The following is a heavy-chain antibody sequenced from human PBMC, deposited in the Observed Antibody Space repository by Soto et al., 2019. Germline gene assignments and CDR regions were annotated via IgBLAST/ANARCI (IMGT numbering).Heavy chain of an antibody. CDR2: INHSGST. CDR3: ARGTPTTVTTHY. Sequence: LSLTCAVYGGSFSGYYWSWIRQPPGKGLEWIGEINHSGSTNYNPSLKSRVTISVDTSKNQFSLKLSSVTAADTAVYYCARGTPTTVTTHYWGQGTLVTVSS. CDR1: GGSFSGYY. V-gene: IGHV4-34*01. D-gene: IGHD4-17*01. J-gene: IGHJ4*02.